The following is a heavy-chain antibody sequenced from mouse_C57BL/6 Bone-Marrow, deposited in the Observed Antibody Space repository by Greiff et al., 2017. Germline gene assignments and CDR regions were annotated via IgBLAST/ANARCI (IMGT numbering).Heavy chain of an antibody. CDR1: GYTFTDYE. V-gene: IGHV1-15*01. D-gene: IGHD1-1*01. J-gene: IGHJ2*01. CDR2: IDPETGGT. Sequence: QVHVKQSGAELVRPGASVTLSCKASGYTFTDYEMHWVKQTPVHGLEWIGAIDPETGGTAYNQKFKGKAILTAEKSSSTAYMELRSLTSEDSAVYYCTRGDYYGSSYDFDYWGQGTTLTVSS. CDR3: TRGDYYGSSYDFDY.